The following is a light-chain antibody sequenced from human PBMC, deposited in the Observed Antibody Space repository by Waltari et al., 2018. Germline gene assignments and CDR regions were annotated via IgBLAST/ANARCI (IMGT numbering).Light chain of an antibody. CDR1: SGSVSTTYY. J-gene: IGLJ3*02. Sequence: QTVVTQEPSFSVSPGGTVTLTCGLRSGSVSTTYYTSWCQQTPGQAPRPLIYSTNTRSSGVPDRISGSILGNKAALTITGAQADDESDYYCVLYMGGGILFGGGTKLTVL. CDR3: VLYMGGGIL. CDR2: STN. V-gene: IGLV8-61*01.